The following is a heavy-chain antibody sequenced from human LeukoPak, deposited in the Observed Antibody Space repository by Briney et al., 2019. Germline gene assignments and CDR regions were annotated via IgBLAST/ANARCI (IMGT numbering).Heavy chain of an antibody. Sequence: PGGSLRLSCTASGFTFGDYAMSWVRQAPGKGLEWVGFIRSKAYGGTTEYAASVKGRFTISRDDSKSIAYLQMNSLKTEDTAVYCCTRVRYYDSSGSPRPYYWGQGTLVTVSS. CDR2: IRSKAYGGTT. V-gene: IGHV3-49*04. CDR1: GFTFGDYA. D-gene: IGHD3-22*01. J-gene: IGHJ4*02. CDR3: TRVRYYDSSGSPRPYY.